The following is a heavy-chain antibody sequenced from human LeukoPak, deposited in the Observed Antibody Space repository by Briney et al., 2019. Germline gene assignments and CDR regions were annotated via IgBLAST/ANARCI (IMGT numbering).Heavy chain of an antibody. CDR2: ISYSGST. V-gene: IGHV4-59*01. CDR1: GDSISNYY. D-gene: IGHD2-2*01. J-gene: IGHJ4*02. CDR3: ARMGIRYCSSTSCYLYFDY. Sequence: PSETLSLTCTVSGDSISNYYWSWIRQPPGKGLEWIGYISYSGSTNYSPSLKSRVTISVDTSKNQFSLKLSSVTAADTAVYYCARMGIRYCSSTSCYLYFDYWGQGTLVTVSS.